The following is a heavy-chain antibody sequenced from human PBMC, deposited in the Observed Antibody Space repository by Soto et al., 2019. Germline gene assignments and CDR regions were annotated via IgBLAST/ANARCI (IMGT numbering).Heavy chain of an antibody. V-gene: IGHV4-59*01. CDR3: ARQQLLPFYYALDV. Sequence: PSETLSLTCNVSGGSIRGYYWSWIRQSPGKGLEYIGYIYYRGSTNYNSSLKSRVTMSVDTSRNQFSLKMNSVTAADTAVYYCARQQLLPFYYALDVWGQGTTVTVSS. CDR1: GGSIRGYY. CDR2: IYYRGST. J-gene: IGHJ6*02. D-gene: IGHD1-26*01.